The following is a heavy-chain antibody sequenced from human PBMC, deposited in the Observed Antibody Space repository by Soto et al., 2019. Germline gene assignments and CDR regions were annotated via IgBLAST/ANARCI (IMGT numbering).Heavy chain of an antibody. CDR3: ARTRSDWSDFHYYSLDV. Sequence: GGSLRLSCAASGFTFNSYGMHWVRQGPGNGLEWVAFISYDSTKTYYADSVKGRFTISRDNSNSALHVQMNSLTGEDTAVYYCARTRSDWSDFHYYSLDVWGQGTTVTVSS. V-gene: IGHV3-30*03. J-gene: IGHJ6*02. CDR1: GFTFNSYG. CDR2: ISYDSTKT. D-gene: IGHD3-9*01.